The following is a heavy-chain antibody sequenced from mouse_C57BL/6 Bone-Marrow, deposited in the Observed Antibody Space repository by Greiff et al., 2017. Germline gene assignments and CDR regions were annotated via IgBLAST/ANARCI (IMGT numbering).Heavy chain of an antibody. Sequence: VQLQQSGAELVRPGTLVKVSCKASGYALTNYLIEGVKQRPGQGLEWIGVINPGRGGTNYNEKFKGKATLTADKSSSTAYMQLSSLTSEDSAVYFCARSLLPYFDYWGQGTTLTVSS. CDR3: ARSLLPYFDY. CDR2: INPGRGGT. J-gene: IGHJ2*01. CDR1: GYALTNYL. D-gene: IGHD1-1*01. V-gene: IGHV1-54*01.